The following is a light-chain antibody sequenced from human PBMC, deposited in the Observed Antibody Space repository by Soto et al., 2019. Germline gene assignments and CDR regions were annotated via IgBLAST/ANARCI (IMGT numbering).Light chain of an antibody. V-gene: IGKV3-20*01. CDR3: QQYGSSRWT. CDR2: GAS. CDR1: QSVSSSY. Sequence: EIVLTQSPGTLSLSPGERATLSCRASQSVSSSYLAWYQQNRGQAPRLLIYGASSRAPGIPDRFGGSGSGTVCTLTISRLEPEDFAVYYCQQYGSSRWTF. J-gene: IGKJ1*01.